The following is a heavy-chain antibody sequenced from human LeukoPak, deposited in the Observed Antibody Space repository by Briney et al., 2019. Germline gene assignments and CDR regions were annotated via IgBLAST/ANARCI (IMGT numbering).Heavy chain of an antibody. Sequence: PGRSLRLSCAASGFTFSYFGMHWVRQAPGKGLEWVALIWYDGSNKYYADSVKGRFTISRDNSNNTLYLQMNSLRVEDTAVYYCARDRSDSFDSTGYFPEYYFDYWGQGTLVTVS. CDR3: ARDRSDSFDSTGYFPEYYFDY. J-gene: IGHJ4*02. CDR2: IWYDGSNK. CDR1: GFTFSYFG. V-gene: IGHV3-33*01. D-gene: IGHD3-22*01.